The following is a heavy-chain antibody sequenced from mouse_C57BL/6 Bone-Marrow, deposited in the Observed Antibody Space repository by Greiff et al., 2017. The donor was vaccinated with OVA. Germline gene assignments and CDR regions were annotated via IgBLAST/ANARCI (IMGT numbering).Heavy chain of an antibody. CDR3: ARGHYDRFDY. Sequence: QVQLQQPGAELVMPGASVKLSCKASGYTFTSYWMHWVKHRPGQGLEWIGEIDPSDSYTNYNQKFKGKSTLTVDKSSSTAYMQLSSLTSEDSAVYYCARGHYDRFDYWGQGTTLTVSS. CDR2: IDPSDSYT. V-gene: IGHV1-69*01. J-gene: IGHJ2*01. D-gene: IGHD2-4*01. CDR1: GYTFTSYW.